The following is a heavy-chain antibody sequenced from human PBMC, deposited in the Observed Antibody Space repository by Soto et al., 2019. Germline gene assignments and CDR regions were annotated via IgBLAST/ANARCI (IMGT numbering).Heavy chain of an antibody. J-gene: IGHJ4*02. CDR1: GGSISSSNW. CDR3: ARRWGEGRVDY. CDR2: IDHSGNT. V-gene: IGHV4-4*01. D-gene: IGHD3-10*01. Sequence: QVQLQESGPGLVKPSGTLSLTCAVSGGSISSSNWWSWVRQPPGRGLEWIGEIDHSGNTNYNPSLTRPVTMAVGTSRNQFSLKLRSVTAADTAVYGCARRWGEGRVDYWGQGTLVTVSS.